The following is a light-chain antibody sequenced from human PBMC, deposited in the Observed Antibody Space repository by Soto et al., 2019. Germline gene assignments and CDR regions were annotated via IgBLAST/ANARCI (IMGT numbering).Light chain of an antibody. CDR2: HAS. CDR3: QHYTSHGT. CDR1: QSINSW. J-gene: IGKJ1*01. V-gene: IGKV1-5*01. Sequence: DIQMTQSPSTVSASVGDRVTIPGRASQSINSWVAWYQQKSGTAPKLLIYHASSLETGVPSRFSGSGSGTEFTLTISSVQPDDFASYYCQHYTSHGTFGQGTKVDIK.